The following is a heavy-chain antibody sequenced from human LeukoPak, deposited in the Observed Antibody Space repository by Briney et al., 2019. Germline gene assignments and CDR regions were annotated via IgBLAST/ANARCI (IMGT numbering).Heavy chain of an antibody. Sequence: SETLSLTCTVSGYSISSGYYWGWIRQPPGKGLEWIGSIYHSGSTYYNPSLKSRVTISVDTSKNQFSLKLSSVTAADTAVYYCARDRPYGDYVLYYYYYMDVWGKGTTVTVSS. CDR1: GYSISSGYY. V-gene: IGHV4-38-2*02. CDR2: IYHSGST. CDR3: ARDRPYGDYVLYYYYYMDV. D-gene: IGHD4-17*01. J-gene: IGHJ6*03.